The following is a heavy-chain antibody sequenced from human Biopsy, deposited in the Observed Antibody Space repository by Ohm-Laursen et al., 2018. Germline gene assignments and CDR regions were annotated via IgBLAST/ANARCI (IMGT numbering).Heavy chain of an antibody. CDR3: ARDWGGDYGGNIDYYYFYGMDV. J-gene: IGHJ6*02. D-gene: IGHD4-23*01. V-gene: IGHV3-23*01. CDR2: ITSSGDTT. Sequence: SLRLSCAASGFTFSSYAMSWVRQAPGKGLEWVSAITSSGDTTYYADSVKGRFTISRDNSKNTLYLQMNSVRADDTAVYYCARDWGGDYGGNIDYYYFYGMDVWGQGTTVTVSS. CDR1: GFTFSSYA.